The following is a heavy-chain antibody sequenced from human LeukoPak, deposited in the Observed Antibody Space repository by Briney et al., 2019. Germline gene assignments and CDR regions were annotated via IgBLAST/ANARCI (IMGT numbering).Heavy chain of an antibody. J-gene: IGHJ6*02. CDR2: ISYDGSNK. CDR3: AKECCGENYGMDV. V-gene: IGHV3-30*18. Sequence: PGRSLRLSCAASGFTFSSYGMHWVRQAPGKGLEWVAVISYDGSNKYYADSVKGRFTISRDNSKNTLYLQMNSLRAEDTAVYYCAKECCGENYGMDVWGQGTTVTVSS. CDR1: GFTFSSYG. D-gene: IGHD2-21*01.